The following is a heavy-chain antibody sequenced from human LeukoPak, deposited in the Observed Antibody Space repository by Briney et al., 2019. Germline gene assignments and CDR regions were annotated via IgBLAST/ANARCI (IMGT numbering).Heavy chain of an antibody. CDR1: GVSISSGGYY. Sequence: SQTLSLTCTVSGVSISSGGYYWSWIRQPPGKGLEWIGYIYHSGSTYYNPSLKSRVTISVDRSKNQFSLKLSSVTAADTAVYYCARDHCSSTSCYGRTYFDYWGQGTLVTVSS. D-gene: IGHD2-2*01. CDR2: IYHSGST. J-gene: IGHJ4*02. V-gene: IGHV4-30-2*01. CDR3: ARDHCSSTSCYGRTYFDY.